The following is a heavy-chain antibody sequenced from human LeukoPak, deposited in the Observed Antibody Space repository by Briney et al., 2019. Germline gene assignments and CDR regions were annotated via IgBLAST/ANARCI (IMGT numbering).Heavy chain of an antibody. J-gene: IGHJ4*02. Sequence: GGSLRLSCAASGFTFSNYEFNWVRQAPGKGLEWVSYISSSGRNIYYADSVKGRFTISRDNAKNSLYLQMSSLRAEDTAVYYCARDLVQLWSKDFWGRGTLGAVSS. CDR3: ARDLVQLWSKDF. CDR2: ISSSGRNI. CDR1: GFTFSNYE. D-gene: IGHD5-18*01. V-gene: IGHV3-48*03.